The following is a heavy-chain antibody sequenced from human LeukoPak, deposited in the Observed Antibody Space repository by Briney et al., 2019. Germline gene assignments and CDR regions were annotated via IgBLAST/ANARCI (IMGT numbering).Heavy chain of an antibody. Sequence: PGGSLRLSCAASGFTFRSYGMNWVRQAPGKGLEWVSAISGSGGSTYYADSVKGRFTISGDNSKNTLYLQMNSLRAEDTAVYYCAKDSWGYYDSSGYYVWLDPWGQGTLVTVSS. V-gene: IGHV3-23*01. CDR1: GFTFRSYG. D-gene: IGHD3-22*01. CDR2: ISGSGGST. CDR3: AKDSWGYYDSSGYYVWLDP. J-gene: IGHJ5*02.